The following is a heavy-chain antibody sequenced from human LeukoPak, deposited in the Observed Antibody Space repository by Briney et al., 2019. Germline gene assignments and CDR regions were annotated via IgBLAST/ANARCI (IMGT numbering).Heavy chain of an antibody. CDR3: ARGPTPSDFWRY. J-gene: IGHJ4*02. V-gene: IGHV4-4*02. CDR2: IYYSGST. CDR1: GGSISSSNW. D-gene: IGHD3-3*01. Sequence: SETLSLTCAVSGGSISSSNWWSWVRQPPGEGLEWIGSIYYSGSTYYNPSLKSRVTISVDTSKNQFSLKLSSVTAADTAVYYCARGPTPSDFWRYWGQGTLVTVSS.